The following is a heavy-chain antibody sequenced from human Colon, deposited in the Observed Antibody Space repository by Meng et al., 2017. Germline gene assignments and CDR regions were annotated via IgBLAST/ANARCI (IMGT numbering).Heavy chain of an antibody. CDR1: GGSISGYY. J-gene: IGHJ4*02. CDR3: ARGGYYFDY. D-gene: IGHD3-10*01. Sequence: QVQLQESGPGLVKPSEPLSLTCTVPGGSISGYYWSWFRQSPGKGLEYIGYIHYSGTTNYNPSLKSRVTISVDTSNNQFSLKLSSVTAADTAVYYCARGGYYFDYWGQGTLVTVSS. CDR2: IHYSGTT. V-gene: IGHV4-59*08.